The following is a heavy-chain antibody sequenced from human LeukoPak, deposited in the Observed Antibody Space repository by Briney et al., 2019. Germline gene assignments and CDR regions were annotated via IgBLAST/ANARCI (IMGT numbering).Heavy chain of an antibody. V-gene: IGHV1-8*01. CDR2: MNPNSGNT. CDR3: ARGLGAYSAYYFDY. Sequence: ASVKVSLKASGYTFTSYDINWVRQATGQGLAWMGWMNPNSGNTGYAQKFQGRVTMTRNTSISTAYMELSSLRSEDTAVYYYARGLGAYSAYYFDYWGQGTLVTVSS. D-gene: IGHD2-21*01. J-gene: IGHJ4*02. CDR1: GYTFTSYD.